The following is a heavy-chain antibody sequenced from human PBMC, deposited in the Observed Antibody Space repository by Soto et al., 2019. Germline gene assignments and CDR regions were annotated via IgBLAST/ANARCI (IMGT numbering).Heavy chain of an antibody. CDR3: ATVLYGDYGVPIKYNWFDP. D-gene: IGHD4-17*01. CDR1: GSTFSSYA. Sequence: GASVKVSWKASGSTFSSYAISWVRQAPGQRLEWMGGFDPEDGETIYAQKFQGRVTMTEDTSTDTAYMELSSLRSEDTAVYYCATVLYGDYGVPIKYNWFDPWGQGTLVTVSS. V-gene: IGHV1-24*01. CDR2: FDPEDGET. J-gene: IGHJ5*02.